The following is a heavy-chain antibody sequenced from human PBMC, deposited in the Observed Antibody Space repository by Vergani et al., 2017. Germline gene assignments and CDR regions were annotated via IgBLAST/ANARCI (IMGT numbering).Heavy chain of an antibody. CDR3: ARGGTYYYGSGSYSNYMDV. J-gene: IGHJ6*03. V-gene: IGHV4-31*03. CDR1: GGSISSGGYY. Sequence: QVQLQESGPGMLKPSQTLSLTCTVSGGSISSGGYYWSWIRQPPGKGLEWIGEINHSGSTNYNPSLKSRVTISVDTSKNQFSLKLSSVTAADTAVYYCARGGTYYYGSGSYSNYMDVWGKGTTVTVSS. D-gene: IGHD3-10*01. CDR2: INHSGST.